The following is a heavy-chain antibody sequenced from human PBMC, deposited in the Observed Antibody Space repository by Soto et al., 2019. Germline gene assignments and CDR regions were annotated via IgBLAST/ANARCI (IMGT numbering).Heavy chain of an antibody. CDR3: ARDSFGAPRPGRFYYYGMDV. V-gene: IGHV4-31*03. D-gene: IGHD3-10*01. CDR2: IYYSGST. CDR1: GGSISSGGYY. Sequence: SETLSLTCTVSGGSISSGGYYWSWIRQHPGKGLEWIGYIYYSGSTYYNPSLKSRVTISVDASKNQFSLKLSSVTAADTAVYYCARDSFGAPRPGRFYYYGMDVWGQGTTVTVSS. J-gene: IGHJ6*02.